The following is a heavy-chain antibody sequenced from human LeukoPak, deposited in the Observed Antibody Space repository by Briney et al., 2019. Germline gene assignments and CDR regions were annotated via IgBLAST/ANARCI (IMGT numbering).Heavy chain of an antibody. Sequence: SETLSLTCAVYGGSFSGYYWNWIRQPPGKGLEWIGEIYHSGSTYYNPSLKSRVTISVDTSKNQFSLKLSSVTAADTAVYYCARDTIGIAAAGPYYYYGMDVWGQGTTVTVSS. CDR3: ARDTIGIAAAGPYYYYGMDV. CDR2: IYHSGST. V-gene: IGHV4-34*01. CDR1: GGSFSGYY. J-gene: IGHJ6*02. D-gene: IGHD6-13*01.